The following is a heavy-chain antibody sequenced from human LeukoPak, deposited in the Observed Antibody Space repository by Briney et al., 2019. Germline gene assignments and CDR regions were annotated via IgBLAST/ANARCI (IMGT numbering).Heavy chain of an antibody. CDR1: GGSISSYY. D-gene: IGHD3-22*01. V-gene: IGHV4-4*07. CDR2: IYTSGST. J-gene: IGHJ4*02. CDR3: ARNYYDSSGYYTTFDY. Sequence: SETLSLTCTVSGGSISSYYWSWIRQPAGKGLEWIGCIYTSGSTNYNPSLKSRVTMSVDTSKNQFSLKLSSVTAADTAVYYCARNYYDSSGYYTTFDYWGQGTLVTVSS.